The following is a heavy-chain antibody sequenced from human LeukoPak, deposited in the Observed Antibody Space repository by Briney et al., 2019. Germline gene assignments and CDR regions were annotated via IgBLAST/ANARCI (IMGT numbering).Heavy chain of an antibody. Sequence: PGGSLRLSCAASGFTFGEYGMHWVRQAPGKGLQWVSGISWSGGGIGYADSVKGRFTISRDNAKNSLYLQMNSLRPEDTAFYFCAKGQYGGYDSHPDYWGQGTLVTVSS. D-gene: IGHD5-12*01. CDR2: ISWSGGGI. CDR3: AKGQYGGYDSHPDY. CDR1: GFTFGEYG. J-gene: IGHJ4*02. V-gene: IGHV3-9*01.